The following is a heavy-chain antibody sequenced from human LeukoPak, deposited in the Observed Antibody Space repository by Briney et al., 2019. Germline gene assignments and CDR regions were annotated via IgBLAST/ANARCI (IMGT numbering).Heavy chain of an antibody. V-gene: IGHV4-30-4*01. J-gene: IGHJ4*02. CDR1: GGSISSGDYY. D-gene: IGHD3-22*01. Sequence: SETLSLTCTASGGSISSGDYYWSWIRQPPGKGLEWIGYIYYSGSTYYNPSLKSRVTISVDTSKNQFSLKLSSVTAADTAAYYCARTYYYDSSGYYPPDYWGQGTLVTVSS. CDR2: IYYSGST. CDR3: ARTYYYDSSGYYPPDY.